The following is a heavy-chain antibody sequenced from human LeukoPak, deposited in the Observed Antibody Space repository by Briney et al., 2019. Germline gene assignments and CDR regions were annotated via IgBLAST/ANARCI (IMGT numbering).Heavy chain of an antibody. CDR3: ARVPRYCSGGSCYSHYYYGMDA. D-gene: IGHD2-15*01. J-gene: IGHJ6*02. Sequence: GGSLRLSCAASGFTFSDYYMSWIRQAPGKGLEWVSYISSSGSTIYYADSVKGRFTISRDNAKNSLYLQMNSLRAEDTAVYYCARVPRYCSGGSCYSHYYYGMDAWGQGTTVTVSS. CDR2: ISSSGSTI. V-gene: IGHV3-11*01. CDR1: GFTFSDYY.